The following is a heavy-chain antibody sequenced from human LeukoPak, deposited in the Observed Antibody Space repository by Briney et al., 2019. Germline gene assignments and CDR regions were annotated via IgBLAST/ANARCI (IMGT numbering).Heavy chain of an antibody. D-gene: IGHD6-13*01. CDR2: IYPGDSDT. J-gene: IGHJ4*02. V-gene: IGHV5-51*01. CDR3: ARRKEGAAGRYYFDS. Sequence: GESLKISCKGSGYSFTSYYIGWVRHMPGKGLEWMGIIYPGDSDTRYSPSFQGRVTISADKSISTAYLQWSSLKASDTAMYYCARRKEGAAGRYYFDSWGQGTLVTVSS. CDR1: GYSFTSYY.